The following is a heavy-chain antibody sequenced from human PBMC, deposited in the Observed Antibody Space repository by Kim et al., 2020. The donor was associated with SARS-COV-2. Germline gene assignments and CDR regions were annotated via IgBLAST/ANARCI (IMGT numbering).Heavy chain of an antibody. Sequence: GGSLRLSCAASGFTFSSYAMSWVRQAPGKGLEWVSAISGSGGSTYYAGSVKGRFTISRDNSKNTLYLQMNSLRAEDTAVYYCAKGRDIVVVPAAIIYFDYWGQGTLVTVSS. V-gene: IGHV3-23*01. J-gene: IGHJ4*02. CDR1: GFTFSSYA. D-gene: IGHD2-2*01. CDR2: ISGSGGST. CDR3: AKGRDIVVVPAAIIYFDY.